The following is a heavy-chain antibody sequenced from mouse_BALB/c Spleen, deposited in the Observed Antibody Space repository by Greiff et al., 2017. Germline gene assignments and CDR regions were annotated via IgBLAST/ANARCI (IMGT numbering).Heavy chain of an antibody. Sequence: EVKLVESGGGLVQPGGSRKLSCAASGFTFSSFGMHWVRQAPEKGLEWVAYISSGSSTIYYADTVKGRFTISRDNPKNTLFLQMTSLRSEDTAMYYCARSEGRRAMDYWGQGTSVTVSS. V-gene: IGHV5-17*02. D-gene: IGHD3-3*01. CDR1: GFTFSSFG. CDR3: ARSEGRRAMDY. J-gene: IGHJ4*01. CDR2: ISSGSSTI.